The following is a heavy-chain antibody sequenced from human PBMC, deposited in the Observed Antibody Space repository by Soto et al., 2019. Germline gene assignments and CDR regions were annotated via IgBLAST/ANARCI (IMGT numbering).Heavy chain of an antibody. Sequence: EVQLVESGGGLVQPGGSLRLSCVASGFTFSSYDMNWVRQAPGKGLEWVSYISSSGSAIYYADSVRGRFTISRDNAKNSLYLQMTSLRAEDTAVYYCARTMYSNRGWFDPWGQGTLVTVSS. CDR3: ARTMYSNRGWFDP. J-gene: IGHJ5*02. V-gene: IGHV3-48*03. D-gene: IGHD1-26*01. CDR2: ISSSGSAI. CDR1: GFTFSSYD.